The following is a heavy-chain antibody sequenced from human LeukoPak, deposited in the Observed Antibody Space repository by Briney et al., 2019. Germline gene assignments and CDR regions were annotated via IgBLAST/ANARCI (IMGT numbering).Heavy chain of an antibody. J-gene: IGHJ2*01. V-gene: IGHV4-59*08. Sequence: SETLSLTCTVPGGSISTYYWSWIRQPPGKGLECVGYIYYSGSTYYNPSLNSRVTISVDTSKNQFSLSLSSVTAADTAVYYCARRSSGNWYFDLWGRGTLVTVSS. D-gene: IGHD1-14*01. CDR2: IYYSGST. CDR3: ARRSSGNWYFDL. CDR1: GGSISTYY.